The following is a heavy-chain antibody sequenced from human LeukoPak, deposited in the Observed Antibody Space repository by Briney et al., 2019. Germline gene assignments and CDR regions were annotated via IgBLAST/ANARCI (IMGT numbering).Heavy chain of an antibody. V-gene: IGHV3-74*01. CDR3: AKGPITMVRGVIPHFQH. CDR1: GFAFSTYW. J-gene: IGHJ1*01. D-gene: IGHD3-10*01. CDR2: INSDGSGT. Sequence: GGSLRLSCAASGFAFSTYWMHWVRQAPGKGLVWVSLINSDGSGTGYADSVRGRFTISRDNAKNTLYLQMNSLRAEDTAVYYCAKGPITMVRGVIPHFQHWGQGTLVTVSS.